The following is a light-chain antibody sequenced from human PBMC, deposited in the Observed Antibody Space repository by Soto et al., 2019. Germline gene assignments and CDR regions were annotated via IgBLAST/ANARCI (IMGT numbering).Light chain of an antibody. CDR3: QQYNSYSGYT. V-gene: IGKV1-5*03. CDR2: KAS. J-gene: IGKJ2*01. CDR1: QSISSW. Sequence: DIQMTQSPSTLSASVGDRVTITCRASQSISSWLAWYQQKPGKAPKLLIYKASSLESGVPSWFSGSGSGTEFTLTISSLQPDDFATYYCQQYNSYSGYTFGQGTKLEIK.